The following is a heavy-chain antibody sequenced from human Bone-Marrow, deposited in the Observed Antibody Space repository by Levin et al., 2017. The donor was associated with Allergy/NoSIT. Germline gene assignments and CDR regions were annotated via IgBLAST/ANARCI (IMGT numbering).Heavy chain of an antibody. J-gene: IGHJ4*02. CDR3: ASRGFSR. D-gene: IGHD6-25*01. Sequence: QPGGSLRLSCVASGFTFSKFWMHWVRQVPGKGLVWVSRISSDGNVTNYADSVKGRFTVSRDNAKNTLYLQLNNLRVEDTAIYYCASRGFSRWGQGNLVTVSS. CDR2: ISSDGNVT. CDR1: GFTFSKFW. V-gene: IGHV3-74*01.